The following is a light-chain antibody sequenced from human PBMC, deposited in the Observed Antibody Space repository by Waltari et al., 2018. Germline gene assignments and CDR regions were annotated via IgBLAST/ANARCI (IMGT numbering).Light chain of an antibody. CDR2: DTS. J-gene: IGKJ4*01. CDR3: QQRRNWPPLS. CDR1: QDVSRY. Sequence: EVVLTQSPATLSLSPGERATLSCRASQDVSRYLAWYQQKPGQAPRLLIYDTSNRATGIPARFSGSWSGTDFTLTISSLEPEDSAVYYCQQRRNWPPLSFGGGTKVEIK. V-gene: IGKV3-11*01.